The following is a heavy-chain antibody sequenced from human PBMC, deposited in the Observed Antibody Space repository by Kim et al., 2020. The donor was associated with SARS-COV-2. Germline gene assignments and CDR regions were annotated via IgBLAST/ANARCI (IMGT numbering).Heavy chain of an antibody. Sequence: GGSLRLSCAASGFTFSSYWMHWVRQAPGKGLVWVSLINSDGSSTTYADSVQGRFTISRDNAKNTLYLQMNSLRAEDTAVYYCTRDQGAARATNWFYPWG. V-gene: IGHV3-74*01. CDR1: GFTFSSYW. CDR2: INSDGSST. CDR3: TRDQGAARATNWFYP. J-gene: IGHJ5*02. D-gene: IGHD6-6*01.